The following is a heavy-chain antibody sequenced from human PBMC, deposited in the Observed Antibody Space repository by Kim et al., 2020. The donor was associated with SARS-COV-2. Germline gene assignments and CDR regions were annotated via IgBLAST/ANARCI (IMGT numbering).Heavy chain of an antibody. V-gene: IGHV5-51*01. Sequence: GESLKISCKGSGYSFTSYWIRWVRQMPGKGLEWMGIIYPGDSDTRYNPSFQGQVTISADKSISTAYLQWSSLKASDTAMYYCARQGATVTSPWYFDLWGRGTLVTVSS. CDR3: ARQGATVTSPWYFDL. CDR1: GYSFTSYW. J-gene: IGHJ2*01. D-gene: IGHD4-17*01. CDR2: IYPGDSDT.